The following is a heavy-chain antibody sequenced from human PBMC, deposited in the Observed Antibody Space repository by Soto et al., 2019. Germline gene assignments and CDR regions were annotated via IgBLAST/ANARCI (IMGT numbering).Heavy chain of an antibody. Sequence: GDSVKVSCKASGYTFTSYSIHWVREAPGQGLEWMGIINPNGGSTSYAQKLQGRITMTRDTSTSTVYMELSSRTSEDTAVYYCARGRTRSGGMLARFDPWGQGTLVTVFS. CDR3: ARGRTRSGGMLARFDP. V-gene: IGHV1-46*04. J-gene: IGHJ5*02. CDR1: GYTFTSYS. CDR2: INPNGGST. D-gene: IGHD1-1*01.